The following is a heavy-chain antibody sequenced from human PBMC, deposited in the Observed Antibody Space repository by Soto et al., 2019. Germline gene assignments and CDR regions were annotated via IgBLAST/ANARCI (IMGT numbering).Heavy chain of an antibody. J-gene: IGHJ4*02. Sequence: SETLSLTCAVSGYSISSTNWWGWIRQPPGKGLEWIGYIYYSGSFYYNPSLKSRVTISVDKSKNQFSLKLISLSAADTAVYYCGRLEGLATISYYFDYWGQGALVTVSS. V-gene: IGHV4-28*05. CDR3: GRLEGLATISYYFDY. CDR2: IYYSGSF. CDR1: GYSISSTNW. D-gene: IGHD3-9*01.